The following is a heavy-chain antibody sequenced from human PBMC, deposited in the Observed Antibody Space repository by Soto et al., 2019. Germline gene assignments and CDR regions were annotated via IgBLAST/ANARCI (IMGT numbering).Heavy chain of an antibody. CDR3: ARGYYDRSGYFFEY. J-gene: IGHJ4*02. CDR2: ISSTSSYI. Sequence: LRLSCAASGFIFSDYSMNWVRQAPGKGLEWVSSISSTSSYIYYTDSLKGRFTISRDNAKNSLYLQMNSLRVEDAAVYYCARGYYDRSGYFFEYWGQGTLVTVSS. D-gene: IGHD3-22*01. CDR1: GFIFSDYS. V-gene: IGHV3-21*01.